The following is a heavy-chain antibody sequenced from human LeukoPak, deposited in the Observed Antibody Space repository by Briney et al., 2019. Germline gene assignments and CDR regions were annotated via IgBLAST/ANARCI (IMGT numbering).Heavy chain of an antibody. V-gene: IGHV4-59*03. D-gene: IGHD3-22*01. J-gene: IGHJ4*02. Sequence: PSETLSLTCTASGGSISSYYWSWIRQPPGKGLEWIGNIDYSRDTNYNPSLRSRVTILVDKSRNQFSLKLNSVTAADTAVYYCARNGPHYYDKSGYLDSWGQGTLVTVSS. CDR3: ARNGPHYYDKSGYLDS. CDR2: IDYSRDT. CDR1: GGSISSYY.